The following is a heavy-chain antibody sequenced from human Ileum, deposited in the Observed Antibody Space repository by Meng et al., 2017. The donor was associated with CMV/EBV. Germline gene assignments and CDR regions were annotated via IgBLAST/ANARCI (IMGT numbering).Heavy chain of an antibody. CDR3: ATGGWQQPRFAY. J-gene: IGHJ4*02. V-gene: IGHV3-30*04. CDR1: GFTFSSFA. CDR2: ISFDGRNT. Sequence: GESLKISCVGSGFTFSSFALHWVRQAPGKGLEWVAFISFDGRNTYYADSVKGRFTISTDNSENTLYLQMNSLRPEDSALYYCATGGWQQPRFAYWGQGNLVNGAS. D-gene: IGHD5-24*01.